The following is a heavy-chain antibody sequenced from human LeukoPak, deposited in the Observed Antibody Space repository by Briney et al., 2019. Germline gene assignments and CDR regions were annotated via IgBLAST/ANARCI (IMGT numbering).Heavy chain of an antibody. Sequence: GGSLRLSCAASGFTFSGYAMGWVRQAPGKGPDWVSSISGSGGHTYFADSVRGRFTISRDNSKNTLDLQMNSLKVEDTAVYYCAKFRYHSNDNNYLDFNYWGQGTLVTVSS. D-gene: IGHD3-22*01. CDR1: GFTFSGYA. CDR3: AKFRYHSNDNNYLDFNY. V-gene: IGHV3-23*01. CDR2: ISGSGGHT. J-gene: IGHJ4*02.